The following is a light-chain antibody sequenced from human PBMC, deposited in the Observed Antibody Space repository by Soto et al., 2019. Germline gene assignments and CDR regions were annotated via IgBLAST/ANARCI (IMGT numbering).Light chain of an antibody. J-gene: IGKJ1*01. Sequence: DIVMTQSPATLSVSPGERATLSCRASQSVSTDLAWFQQKPGQAPRLLIYGASARAAGIPARFSGSGSGADFTLTISSLQSEDFAVYYCQQYNNRWTSGQGTKV. CDR2: GAS. CDR3: QQYNNRWT. CDR1: QSVSTD. V-gene: IGKV3-15*01.